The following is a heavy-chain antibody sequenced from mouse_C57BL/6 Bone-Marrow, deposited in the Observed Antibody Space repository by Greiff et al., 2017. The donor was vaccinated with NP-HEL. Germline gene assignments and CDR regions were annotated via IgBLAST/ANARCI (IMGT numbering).Heavy chain of an antibody. J-gene: IGHJ3*01. D-gene: IGHD1-1*01. CDR1: GFNIKDDY. CDR2: IDPENGDT. Sequence: VQLKESGAELVRPGASVKLSCTASGFNIKDDYMHWVKQRPEQGLEWIGCIDPENGDTEYASKFQGKATITADTSSNTAYLQLSSLTSEDAAVYYCTTLSSPFAYWGQGTLVTVSA. CDR3: TTLSSPFAY. V-gene: IGHV14-4*01.